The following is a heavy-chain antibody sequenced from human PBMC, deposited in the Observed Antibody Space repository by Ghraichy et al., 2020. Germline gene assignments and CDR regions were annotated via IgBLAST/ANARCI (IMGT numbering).Heavy chain of an antibody. V-gene: IGHV3-23*01. Sequence: GGSLRLSCAASGFTFFTYAMTWVRQGPGKGLEWVSMISGTSGNTYYADSVKGRFTVSRDNSRNTVYLQMNSLRADDTAIYYCARVSRGSCPNPNDYWGRGTRVTVSS. D-gene: IGHD1-26*01. J-gene: IGHJ4*02. CDR3: ARVSRGSCPNPNDY. CDR1: GFTFFTYA. CDR2: ISGTSGNT.